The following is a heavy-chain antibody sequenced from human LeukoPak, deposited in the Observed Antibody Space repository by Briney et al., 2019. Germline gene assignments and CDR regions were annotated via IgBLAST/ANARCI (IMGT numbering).Heavy chain of an antibody. CDR2: IYYSGST. V-gene: IGHV4-59*01. J-gene: IGHJ4*02. CDR1: GGSISSYY. CDR3: ARGDSSSWYSPADY. Sequence: SETLSLTCTVSGGSISSYYWSWIRQPPGKGLEWIGYIYYSGSTNYNPSLKSRVTISVDTSKNQFSLKLSSVTAADTAVYYCARGDSSSWYSPADYWGQGTLVTVSS. D-gene: IGHD6-13*01.